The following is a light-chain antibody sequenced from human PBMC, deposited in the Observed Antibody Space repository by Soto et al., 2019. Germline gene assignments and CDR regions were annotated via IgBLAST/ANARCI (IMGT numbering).Light chain of an antibody. J-gene: IGKJ4*01. CDR3: QQSYSLPLT. CDR2: EGS. V-gene: IGKV1-39*01. CDR1: QFISTY. Sequence: DIQMTQSPSSLSASVGDTVTITCRASQFISTYLHWYQHKPTEGPILLIFEGSTLQSGVPSRFSGSGSGTDFTLTISNLQPEDFATYYCQQSYSLPLTFGGGTRGEIK.